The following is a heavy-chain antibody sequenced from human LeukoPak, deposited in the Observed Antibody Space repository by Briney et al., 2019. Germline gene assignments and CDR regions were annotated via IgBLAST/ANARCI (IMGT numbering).Heavy chain of an antibody. CDR2: IGTAGDT. V-gene: IGHV3-13*01. D-gene: IGHD2-2*01. CDR3: ARGRGYCSSTSCQNFDY. J-gene: IGHJ4*02. CDR1: GFTFSSYD. Sequence: AGGSLRLSCAASGFTFSSYDMHRGRQATGKGLEWVSAIGTAGDTYYPGCVKGRFTISRENAKNSLYLQMNSLRAGDTAVYYCARGRGYCSSTSCQNFDYWGQGTLVTVSS.